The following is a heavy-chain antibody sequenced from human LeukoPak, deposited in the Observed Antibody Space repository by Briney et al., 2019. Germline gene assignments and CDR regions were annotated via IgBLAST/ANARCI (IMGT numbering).Heavy chain of an antibody. Sequence: NPSETLSLTCTVSGGSISSYYWGWIRQPPGKGLEWIGSIYHSGSTYYNPSLKSRVTISVDTSKNQFSLKLSSVTAADTAVYYCARLYSSSSGGPLFDYWGQGTLVTVSS. CDR3: ARLYSSSSGGPLFDY. CDR2: IYHSGST. J-gene: IGHJ4*02. V-gene: IGHV4-38-2*02. D-gene: IGHD6-6*01. CDR1: GGSISSYY.